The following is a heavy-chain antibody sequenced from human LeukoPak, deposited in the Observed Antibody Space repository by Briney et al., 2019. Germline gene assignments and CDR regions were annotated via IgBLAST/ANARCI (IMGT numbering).Heavy chain of an antibody. Sequence: GESLKISCKGSGYSFTSYWIGCVRQMPGKGLEWMGIIYPGDSDTRYSPSFQGQVTISADKSISTAYLQWSSLKASDTAMYYCARLEGDCSGGSCYDGGDAFDIWGQGTMVTVSS. CDR2: IYPGDSDT. V-gene: IGHV5-51*01. D-gene: IGHD2-15*01. CDR1: GYSFTSYW. J-gene: IGHJ3*02. CDR3: ARLEGDCSGGSCYDGGDAFDI.